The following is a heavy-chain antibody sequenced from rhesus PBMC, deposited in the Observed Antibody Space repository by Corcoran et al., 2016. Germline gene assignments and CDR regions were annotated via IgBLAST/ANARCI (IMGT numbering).Heavy chain of an antibody. V-gene: IGHV4-65*01. CDR1: GGSISSSNW. D-gene: IGHD3-28*01. Sequence: QVQLQESGPGLVKPSETLSLTCAVSGGSISSSNWWSWIRQPPGKGLEWMGYISGSSGTTYYNPSLESRVTISADTSKNQFSLKLSSVTAADTAVYYCARDFDSYGSGYFDYWGQGVLVTVSS. J-gene: IGHJ4*01. CDR3: ARDFDSYGSGYFDY. CDR2: ISGSSGTT.